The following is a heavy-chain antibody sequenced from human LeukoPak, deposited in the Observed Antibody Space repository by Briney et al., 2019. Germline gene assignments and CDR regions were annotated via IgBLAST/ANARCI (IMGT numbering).Heavy chain of an antibody. Sequence: GGSLRLSCAASGFTFSTYAMSWVRQAPGKGLVWVSRINSDGSSTSYADSVKGRFTISRDNAKNTLYLQMNSLRAEDTAVYYCARGPPYSYGDYWGQGTLVTVSS. CDR3: ARGPPYSYGDY. CDR2: INSDGSST. D-gene: IGHD5-18*01. J-gene: IGHJ4*02. CDR1: GFTFSTYA. V-gene: IGHV3-74*01.